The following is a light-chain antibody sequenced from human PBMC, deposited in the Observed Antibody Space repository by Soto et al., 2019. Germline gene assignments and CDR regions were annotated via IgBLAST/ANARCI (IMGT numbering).Light chain of an antibody. CDR2: AAS. CDR1: QSISSY. V-gene: IGKV1-39*01. J-gene: IGKJ4*01. Sequence: DIQMTQSPSSLSASVGDRVTITCRASQSISSYLNWYQQKPGKAPKLLIYAASSLQSGVPSRFSGSESETDFTLTISSLQPEDFATYYCQQSYSTLTFGGGTKVEIK. CDR3: QQSYSTLT.